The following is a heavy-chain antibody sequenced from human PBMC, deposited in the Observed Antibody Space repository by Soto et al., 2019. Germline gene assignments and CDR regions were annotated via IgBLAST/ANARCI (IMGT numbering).Heavy chain of an antibody. J-gene: IGHJ4*03. V-gene: IGHV3-21*01. CDR1: GFLFNSYT. Sequence: LRLSCAAPGFLFNSYTMNWVRQVPGQGLEWVASTGSSGDYIHYADAVKGRFTISRDNGRKSLYLQMSRVGVEDTAVYHCTRDMAYAPTLSDYWGPGTLVTVSS. CDR3: TRDMAYAPTLSDY. CDR2: TGSSGDYI. D-gene: IGHD2-2*01.